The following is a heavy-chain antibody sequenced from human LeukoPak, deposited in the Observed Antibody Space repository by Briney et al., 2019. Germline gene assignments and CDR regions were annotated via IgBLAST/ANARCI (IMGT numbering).Heavy chain of an antibody. D-gene: IGHD6-19*01. Sequence: GASVKVSCKASGYTFTNYDINWVRQATGQGLEWMGWMNPNSGNTGYTQKFRGRVTMTRDTSISTAYMELSSLRSEDTAVYYCVKESGAVVGPDYFDSWGQGTLVTVSS. CDR1: GYTFTNYD. J-gene: IGHJ4*02. CDR3: VKESGAVVGPDYFDS. CDR2: MNPNSGNT. V-gene: IGHV1-8*01.